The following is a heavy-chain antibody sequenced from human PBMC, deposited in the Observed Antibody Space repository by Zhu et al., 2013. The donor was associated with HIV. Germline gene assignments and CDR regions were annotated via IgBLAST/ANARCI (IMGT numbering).Heavy chain of an antibody. J-gene: IGHJ6*03. CDR3: ARTGLEMATIGHYYYYMDA. CDR1: GYSISSGYY. CDR2: IYHSGST. V-gene: IGHV4-38-2*02. D-gene: IGHD5-12*01. Sequence: VQLQESGPGLVKPSETLSLTCTVSGYSISSGYYWGWIRQPPGKGLEWIGSIYHSGSTYYNPSLKSRVTTSVDTSKNQFSLKLSSVTAADTAVYYCARTGLEMATIGHYYYYMDAWGKGTTVTVSS.